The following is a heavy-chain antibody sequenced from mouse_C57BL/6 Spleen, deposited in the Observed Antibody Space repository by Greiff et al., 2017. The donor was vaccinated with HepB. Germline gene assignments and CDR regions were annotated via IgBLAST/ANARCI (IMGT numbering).Heavy chain of an antibody. Sequence: QVQLKESGPGLVAPSQSLSITCTVSGFSLTSYGVSWVRQPPGKGLEWLGVIWGDGSTNYHSALISRLGISKDNSKSQVFLKLNSLQTDDTATYYCANAGGENYYGSSYYYAMDYWGQGTSVTVSS. CDR1: GFSLTSYG. J-gene: IGHJ4*01. CDR2: IWGDGST. V-gene: IGHV2-3*01. CDR3: ANAGGENYYGSSYYYAMDY. D-gene: IGHD1-1*01.